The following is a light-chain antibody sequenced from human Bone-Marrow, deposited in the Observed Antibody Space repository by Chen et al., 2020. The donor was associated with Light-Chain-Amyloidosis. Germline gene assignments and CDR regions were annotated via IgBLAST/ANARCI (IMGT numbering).Light chain of an antibody. V-gene: IGKV1-5*03. CDR3: LQSYSLPRT. CDR1: QSISSW. CDR2: KAS. Sequence: DIQMTQSPSTLSASVGDRVTITCRASQSISSWLAWYQQKPGKAPKLLIYKASSLESGVPSRFSGSGSGTDFTLTITRLQPEDFATYYCLQSYSLPRTFGQGTRVEVK. J-gene: IGKJ1*01.